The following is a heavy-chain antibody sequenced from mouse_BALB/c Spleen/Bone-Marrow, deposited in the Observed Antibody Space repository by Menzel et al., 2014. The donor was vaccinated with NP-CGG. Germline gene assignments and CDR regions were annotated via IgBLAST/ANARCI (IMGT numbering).Heavy chain of an antibody. CDR3: NARGYRCEGYAMDY. Sequence: VQLQQSGAELVRSGASVKLSCTASGFNIKDYYMHWVKQRPEQGLEWIGWIDPENGDTEYAPKFQGKATMTADTSSNTACLQVSSRACEGGAVYCCNARGYRCEGYAMDYWGGGASVTVSS. CDR2: IDPENGDT. D-gene: IGHD2-14*01. J-gene: IGHJ4*01. CDR1: GFNIKDYY. V-gene: IGHV14-4*02.